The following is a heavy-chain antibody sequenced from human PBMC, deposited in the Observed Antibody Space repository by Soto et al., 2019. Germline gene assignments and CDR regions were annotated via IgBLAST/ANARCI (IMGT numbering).Heavy chain of an antibody. CDR3: AQGITMVRGVIITQPYGMDV. V-gene: IGHV1-69*06. Sequence: QVQLVQSGAEVKKPGSSVKVSCKASGGTFSSYAISWVRQAPGQGLEWMGGIIPIFGTANYAQKFQGRVTITADKSTSTAYMELSSLRSEATAVYYCAQGITMVRGVIITQPYGMDVWGQGTTVTVSS. CDR2: IIPIFGTA. D-gene: IGHD3-10*01. CDR1: GGTFSSYA. J-gene: IGHJ6*02.